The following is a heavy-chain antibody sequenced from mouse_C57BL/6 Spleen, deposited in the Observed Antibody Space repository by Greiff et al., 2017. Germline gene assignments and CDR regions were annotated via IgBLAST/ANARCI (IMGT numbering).Heavy chain of an antibody. CDR2: IYPGNSDT. V-gene: IGHV1-5*01. CDR3: TSYGSSHVEFAC. Sequence: EVQLQQSGTVLVRPGASVKMSCKTSGYTFTSYWMHWVKQRPGQGLEWIGAIYPGNSDTSYNQKFKGKAKLTAVTSASTAYMELSSLTNEDSAVYECTSYGSSHVEFACWGQGTLVTV. D-gene: IGHD1-1*01. J-gene: IGHJ3*01. CDR1: GYTFTSYW.